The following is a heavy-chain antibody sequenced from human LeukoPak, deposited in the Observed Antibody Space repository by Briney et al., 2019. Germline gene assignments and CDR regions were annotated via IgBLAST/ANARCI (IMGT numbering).Heavy chain of an antibody. D-gene: IGHD3-9*01. CDR2: IYTSGST. CDR1: GGSISSGSYY. J-gene: IGHJ5*02. V-gene: IGHV4-61*02. CDR3: ARDAYDILTGYYNWFDP. Sequence: SQTLSLTCTVSGGSISSGSYYWSWIRQPAGKGLEWIGRIYTSGSTNYNPSLKSRVTISVDTSKNQFSLKLSSVTAADTAVYYCARDAYDILTGYYNWFDPWGQGTLVTVSS.